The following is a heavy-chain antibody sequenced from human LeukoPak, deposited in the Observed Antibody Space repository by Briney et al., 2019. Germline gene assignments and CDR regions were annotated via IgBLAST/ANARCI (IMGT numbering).Heavy chain of an antibody. CDR3: AHRWSGYYPFDY. D-gene: IGHD3-3*01. CDR2: IYWNDDK. J-gene: IGHJ4*02. Sequence: SGPTLVNPTQTLTLTCTFSGFSLSTSGVGVGWIRQPPGKALEWLALIYWNDDKRYSPSLKSRLTITKDTSKNQVVLTMTTMDPADTATYYCAHRWSGYYPFDYWGQRTLVTVSS. V-gene: IGHV2-5*01. CDR1: GFSLSTSGVG.